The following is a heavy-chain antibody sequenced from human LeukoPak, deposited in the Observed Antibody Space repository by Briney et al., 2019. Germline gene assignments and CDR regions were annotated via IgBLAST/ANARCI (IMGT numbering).Heavy chain of an antibody. Sequence: GASVKVSCKASGYTFSDYYMHWVRQAPGQGLEWMGWINPDSDGTKYAQKFQDRVTMTSDTSISTAYMELSRLRSDDTAVYYCARGGGYYYDSSGLVGEDWGQGTLVTVSS. CDR1: GYTFSDYY. CDR2: INPDSDGT. V-gene: IGHV1-2*02. CDR3: ARGGGYYYDSSGLVGED. J-gene: IGHJ4*02. D-gene: IGHD3-22*01.